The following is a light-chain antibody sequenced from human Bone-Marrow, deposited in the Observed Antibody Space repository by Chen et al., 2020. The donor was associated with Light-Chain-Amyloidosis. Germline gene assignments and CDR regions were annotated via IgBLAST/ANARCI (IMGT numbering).Light chain of an antibody. Sequence: NFMLTQPHSVSESPGKTVIISCTRSSGSIATNYVQWYQQRPGSSPTTVIYEDDQRHSGVPDRFSGSIDRSSNSASLPLSGLETEDDADNCCQAYQGSSQGVFCGGTKLTVL. CDR1: SGSIATNY. CDR3: QAYQGSSQGV. CDR2: EDD. J-gene: IGLJ3*02. V-gene: IGLV6-57*01.